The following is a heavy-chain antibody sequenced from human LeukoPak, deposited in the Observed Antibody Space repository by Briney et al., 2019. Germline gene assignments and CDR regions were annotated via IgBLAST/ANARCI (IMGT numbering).Heavy chain of an antibody. CDR1: GGSISSYY. CDR2: IYYSGST. V-gene: IGHV4-59*01. Sequence: ASETLSLTCTVSGGSISSYYWSWIRQPPGKGLEWIGYIYYSGSTNYNPSLKSRVTISVDTSKNQFSLKLSSVTAADTAVYYCARGHCASTSCLTHYYYYYMDVWGKGTTVTVSS. D-gene: IGHD2-2*01. CDR3: ARGHCASTSCLTHYYYYYMDV. J-gene: IGHJ6*03.